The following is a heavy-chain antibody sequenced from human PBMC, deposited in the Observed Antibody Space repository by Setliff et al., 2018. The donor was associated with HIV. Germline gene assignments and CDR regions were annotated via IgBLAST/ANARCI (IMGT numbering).Heavy chain of an antibody. CDR3: ASGRVRQSRKFGGVIVLPPFDY. Sequence: SETLSLTCTVSGGSISDSDFYWSWIRKHPGKALEWIGYIHHSGSAFYNPSLKSRLTISIDTSKSQFSLRLSSVTAADTAVYYCASGRVRQSRKFGGVIVLPPFDYWGQGTLVTVSS. CDR2: IHHSGSA. V-gene: IGHV4-31*03. D-gene: IGHD3-16*02. J-gene: IGHJ4*02. CDR1: GGSISDSDFY.